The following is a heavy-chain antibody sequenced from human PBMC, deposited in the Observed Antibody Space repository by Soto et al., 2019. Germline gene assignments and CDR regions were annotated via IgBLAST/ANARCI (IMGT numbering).Heavy chain of an antibody. CDR2: IYYSGST. D-gene: IGHD6-13*01. J-gene: IGHJ6*02. Sequence: SETLSLTCTVSGGSISSSSYYWGWIRQPPGKGLEWIGSIYYSGSTYYNPSLKSRVTISVDTSKNQFSLKLSSVTAADTAVYYCARHSRWVPESSWYPSTYYYYGMDVWGQGTTVTVSS. V-gene: IGHV4-39*01. CDR1: GGSISSSSYY. CDR3: ARHSRWVPESSWYPSTYYYYGMDV.